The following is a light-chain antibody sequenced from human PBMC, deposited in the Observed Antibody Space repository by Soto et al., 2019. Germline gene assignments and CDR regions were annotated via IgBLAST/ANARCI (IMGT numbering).Light chain of an antibody. CDR1: QYVGNY. V-gene: IGKV3-11*01. CDR2: DAS. CDR3: QHRGTWPLT. Sequence: EIVLTQSPAALSLSPGERATLSCRASQYVGNYLAWYQQKHGQAPRLLIYDASDRATGIPARFSGSGFGTDFTLTISSLEPEDFAVYYCQHRGTWPLTFCQGTRLEIK. J-gene: IGKJ5*01.